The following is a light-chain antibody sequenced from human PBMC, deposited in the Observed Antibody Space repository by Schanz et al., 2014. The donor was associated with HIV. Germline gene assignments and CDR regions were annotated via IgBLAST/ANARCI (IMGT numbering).Light chain of an antibody. CDR2: DVG. V-gene: IGLV2-14*03. CDR3: SSYTTTSTYV. J-gene: IGLJ1*01. Sequence: QSALTQPASVSGSPGQSITISCTGTSSDVGGYNYVSWYQQHPGKAPKVLIYDVGNRPSGVSNRFSGSKSGNTASLTISGLQAEDEADYYCSSYTTTSTYVFGAGTKLTVL. CDR1: SSDVGGYNY.